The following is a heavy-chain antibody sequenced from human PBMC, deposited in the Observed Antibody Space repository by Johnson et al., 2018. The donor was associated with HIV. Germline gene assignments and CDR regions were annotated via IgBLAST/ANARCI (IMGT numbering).Heavy chain of an antibody. CDR2: IKQDGSEK. J-gene: IGHJ3*02. V-gene: IGHV3-7*01. Sequence: EVQLVESGGGVVQPGRSLRLSCAASGFTFSSYAMHWVRQAPGKGLEWVANIKQDGSEKYYVGSVKGRFTISRDNAKNSLYLQMNSLRAEDTAVYYCTGGWYNLSAFDIWGQGAMVTVSS. CDR1: GFTFSSYA. D-gene: IGHD6-19*01. CDR3: TGGWYNLSAFDI.